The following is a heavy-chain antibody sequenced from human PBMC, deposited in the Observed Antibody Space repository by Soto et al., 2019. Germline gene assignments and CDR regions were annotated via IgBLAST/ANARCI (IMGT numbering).Heavy chain of an antibody. J-gene: IGHJ1*01. V-gene: IGHV3-15*07. CDR1: GFSFPPAW. Sequence: EVHLVESDGGLVKPGGSLRLSCAPSGFSFPPAWFNWVRQAPGRGLEWVGRIYSGGATEYSAPVRGRFTISRDDSKSTLYLQMDSLEIGATALYFCIWQSHFGGAWRWGQGTPVTVSS. CDR3: IWQSHFGGAWR. D-gene: IGHD3-3*01. CDR2: IYSGGAT.